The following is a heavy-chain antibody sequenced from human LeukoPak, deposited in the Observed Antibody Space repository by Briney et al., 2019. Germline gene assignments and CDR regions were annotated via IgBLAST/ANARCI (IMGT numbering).Heavy chain of an antibody. J-gene: IGHJ4*02. CDR1: GFTFSRYG. Sequence: PGGSLRLSCAASGFTFSRYGMSWVRQAPGKGLEWVSAISGSGDNTYYADSVKGRFTISRDNSRNMLYVQMNSLRAEDTAVYYCARVNTIFGVVTPYYFDYWGQGTLVTVSS. CDR2: ISGSGDNT. D-gene: IGHD3-3*01. V-gene: IGHV3-23*01. CDR3: ARVNTIFGVVTPYYFDY.